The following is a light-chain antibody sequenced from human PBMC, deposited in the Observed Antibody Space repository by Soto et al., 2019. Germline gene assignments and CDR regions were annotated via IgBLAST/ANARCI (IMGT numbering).Light chain of an antibody. V-gene: IGKV3-20*01. CDR1: QTVGRNY. J-gene: IGKJ5*01. Sequence: EIVLTQSPDSLSLFPGERATLSCRASQTVGRNYVAWFQQKPGQAPRLLIYDASTRATGIPDKFGGSGSGTDFTLTISRLEPDYFAVYYCPQYVNSPITFRQGTRLEIK. CDR3: PQYVNSPIT. CDR2: DAS.